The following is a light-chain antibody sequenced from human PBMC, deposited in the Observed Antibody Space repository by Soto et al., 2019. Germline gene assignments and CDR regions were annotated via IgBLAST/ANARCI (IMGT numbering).Light chain of an antibody. CDR3: AAWDDSLSVVV. CDR2: RTA. V-gene: IGLV1-47*01. J-gene: IGLJ2*01. CDR1: SYNIGTNF. Sequence: QAVVTQPPSASGTPGQRVTISCSGSSYNIGTNFVYWYQHLPGTAPKLLIYRTAQRPSGVPDRFSGSKSGTSASLAISGLRSEDEADYFCAAWDDSLSVVVFGGGTQLTVL.